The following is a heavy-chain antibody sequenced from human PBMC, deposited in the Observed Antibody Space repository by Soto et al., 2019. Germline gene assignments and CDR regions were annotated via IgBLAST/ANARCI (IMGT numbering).Heavy chain of an antibody. D-gene: IGHD3-10*01. CDR2: ISSDGRDT. Sequence: EVMLVESGGGLVQPGESLRLSCAASGFNFRNFPMYWVRQAPGKGLEYVSSISSDGRDTYFPNSLKGRFTISRDNSKNIVWLQMGSLRVEDMAVYYCARDYSSGSGRGGVDVWGQGTTVTVAS. CDR1: GFNFRNFP. J-gene: IGHJ6*02. CDR3: ARDYSSGSGRGGVDV. V-gene: IGHV3-64*01.